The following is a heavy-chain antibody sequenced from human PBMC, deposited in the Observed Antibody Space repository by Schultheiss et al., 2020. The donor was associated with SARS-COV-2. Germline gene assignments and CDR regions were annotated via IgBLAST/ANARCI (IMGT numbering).Heavy chain of an antibody. D-gene: IGHD1-26*01. J-gene: IGHJ5*02. CDR2: IYHSGTT. CDR3: ARDRGSYDWFDP. V-gene: IGHV4-30-2*01. Sequence: SETLSLTCAVSGGSISSGGYSWSWIRQPPGKGLEWIGYIYHSGTTYYNPSLKSRVTISVDTSTNQFSLKLSSVTAEDTAVYYCARDRGSYDWFDPWGQGTLVTVSS. CDR1: GGSISSGGYS.